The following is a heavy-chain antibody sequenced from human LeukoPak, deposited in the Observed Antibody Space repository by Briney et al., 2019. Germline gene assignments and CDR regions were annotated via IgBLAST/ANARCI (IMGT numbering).Heavy chain of an antibody. Sequence: NSSETLSLTCGVYGESFSGDYWSWIRQPPGKGLEWIGEINQSGSTNYIPSLKSRVTISVDTSKNQLSLKLISVTAADTAVYYCARGRWLQYETWGQGTLVTVSS. CDR2: INQSGST. CDR1: GESFSGDY. V-gene: IGHV4-34*01. CDR3: ARGRWLQYET. J-gene: IGHJ5*02. D-gene: IGHD5-24*01.